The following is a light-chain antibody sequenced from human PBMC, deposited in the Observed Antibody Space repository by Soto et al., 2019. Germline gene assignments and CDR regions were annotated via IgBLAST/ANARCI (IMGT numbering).Light chain of an antibody. Sequence: DIQMTQSPSTLSASVGDRVTITCRASQSINTWLAWYQQKPGTAPKVLIYDASRLESGVPPRFSGSGSGTEFTLTISSLQPADFATYYCQQYNTYSWTFGQGTKVDNK. CDR2: DAS. V-gene: IGKV1-5*01. CDR1: QSINTW. J-gene: IGKJ1*01. CDR3: QQYNTYSWT.